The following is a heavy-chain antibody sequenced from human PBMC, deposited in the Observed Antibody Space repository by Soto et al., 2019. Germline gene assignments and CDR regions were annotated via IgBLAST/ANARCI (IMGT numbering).Heavy chain of an antibody. J-gene: IGHJ4*02. CDR2: IYYSGST. V-gene: IGHV4-31*03. CDR1: GGSISSGGYY. Sequence: SETLSLTCTVSGGSISSGGYYWSWIRQHPGKGLEWIGYIYYSGSTYYNPSLKSRVTISVDTSKNQFSLKLSSVTAADTAVYYCARVSQGAAARRGYYFDYWGQGILGTV. D-gene: IGHD6-6*01. CDR3: ARVSQGAAARRGYYFDY.